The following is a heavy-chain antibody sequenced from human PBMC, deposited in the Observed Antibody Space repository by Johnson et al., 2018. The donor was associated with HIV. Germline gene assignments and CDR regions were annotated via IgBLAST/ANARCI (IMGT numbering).Heavy chain of an antibody. CDR2: IKQDGAEI. V-gene: IGHV3-7*05. D-gene: IGHD6-19*01. CDR3: GRGSLSGWFPPDALDI. Sequence: VQLVESGGGVVQPGGSLRLSCAVSGFSFSSYWMSWVRQAPGKGLEWVANIKQDGAEIFYVDSVKGRFTISRDNAKNSLSLQMSSLRAEDTAIYYCGRGSLSGWFPPDALDIWGQGTMVTVSS. J-gene: IGHJ3*02. CDR1: GFSFSSYW.